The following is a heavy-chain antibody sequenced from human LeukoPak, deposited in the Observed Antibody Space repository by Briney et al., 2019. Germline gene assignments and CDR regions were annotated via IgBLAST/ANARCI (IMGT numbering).Heavy chain of an antibody. D-gene: IGHD4-17*01. V-gene: IGHV3-30-3*01. J-gene: IGHJ4*02. CDR2: ISYDGSNK. CDR3: ARDHTMTTVTTASY. CDR1: GFTFSSYA. Sequence: PGGSLRLSCAASGFTFSSYAMHWVRQAPGKGLEWVAVISYDGSNKYYADSVKGRFTISRDNSKNTLYLQMDSLRAEDTAVYYCARDHTMTTVTTASYWGQGTLVTVSS.